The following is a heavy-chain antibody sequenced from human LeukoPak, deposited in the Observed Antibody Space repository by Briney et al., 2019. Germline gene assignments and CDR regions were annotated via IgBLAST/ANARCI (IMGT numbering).Heavy chain of an antibody. Sequence: GGSLRLSCAASGFTFSSYEMNWVRQAPGKGLEWVSYISSSGSTIYYADSVKGRFTISRDSAKNSLYLQMNSLRAEDTAVYYCARDGYLATTSWGQGTLVTVSS. V-gene: IGHV3-48*03. CDR2: ISSSGSTI. CDR3: ARDGYLATTS. CDR1: GFTFSSYE. D-gene: IGHD2/OR15-2a*01. J-gene: IGHJ5*02.